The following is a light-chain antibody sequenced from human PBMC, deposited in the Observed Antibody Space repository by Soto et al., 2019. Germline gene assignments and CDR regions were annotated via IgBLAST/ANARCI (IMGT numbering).Light chain of an antibody. CDR2: GVS. J-gene: IGKJ4*01. CDR3: QQYGSSPPLT. Sequence: EIALTQSPGTLSLSPGEGATLSCRASQSVSSSYLAWYQKKAGQAPRLLMSGVSSRATGSPDRFSGSGSGTDFTLTISRLEPEDDAVYYCQQYGSSPPLTFGGGTKVEIK. V-gene: IGKV3-20*01. CDR1: QSVSSSY.